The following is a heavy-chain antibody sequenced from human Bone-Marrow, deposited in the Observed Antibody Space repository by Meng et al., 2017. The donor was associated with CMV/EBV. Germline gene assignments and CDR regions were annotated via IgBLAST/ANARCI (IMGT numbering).Heavy chain of an antibody. Sequence: SVKVSCKASGYTFTSYYMHWVRQAPGQGLEWMGGIIPMIDKAHYAQKFRGTVTITADKSTGTAYMELNSLKSDDTAVYYCASAMVRTVTTYYYYLYGLDVWGQGTTVTVSS. CDR1: GYTFTSYY. CDR2: IIPMIDKA. J-gene: IGHJ6*02. CDR3: ASAMVRTVTTYYYYLYGLDV. D-gene: IGHD3-10*01. V-gene: IGHV1-69*10.